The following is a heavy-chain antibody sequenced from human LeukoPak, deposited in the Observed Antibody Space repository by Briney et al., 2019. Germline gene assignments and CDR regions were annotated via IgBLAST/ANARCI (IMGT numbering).Heavy chain of an antibody. V-gene: IGHV1-18*01. Sequence: ASVKVSCKASGYTFTSYGINWVRQAPGQGLEWMGWISAYNGNTNYAQKLQGRVTMTTDTSTSTAYMELRSLRSEDTAVYYCARDLRVVTAYNWFDPWGQGTLVTVS. CDR1: GYTFTSYG. J-gene: IGHJ5*02. CDR2: ISAYNGNT. CDR3: ARDLRVVTAYNWFDP. D-gene: IGHD2-21*02.